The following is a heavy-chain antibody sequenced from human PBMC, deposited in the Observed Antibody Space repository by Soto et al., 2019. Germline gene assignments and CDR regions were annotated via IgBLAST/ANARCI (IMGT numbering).Heavy chain of an antibody. CDR2: IYPGDSDT. J-gene: IGHJ6*02. V-gene: IGHV5-51*01. CDR3: ASAMGFGELLQKPYYYYYGMDV. CDR1: GYSFTSYW. D-gene: IGHD3-10*01. Sequence: PGESLKISCKGSGYSFTSYWIGWVRQMPGKGLEWMGIIYPGDSDTRYSPSFQGQVTISADKSISTAYLQWSSLKASDTAMYYCASAMGFGELLQKPYYYYYGMDVWGQGTTVTVSS.